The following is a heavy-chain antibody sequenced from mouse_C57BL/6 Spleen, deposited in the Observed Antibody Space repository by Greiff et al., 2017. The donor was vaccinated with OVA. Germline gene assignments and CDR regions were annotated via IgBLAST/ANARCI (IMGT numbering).Heavy chain of an antibody. D-gene: IGHD1-1*02. CDR2: IYPGDGDT. CDR1: GYAFSSSW. J-gene: IGHJ2*01. V-gene: IGHV1-82*01. CDR3: ASGGFDY. Sequence: VQLQQSGPELVKPGASVKISCKASGYAFSSSWMNWVKQRPGKGLEWIGRIYPGDGDTNYNGKLKGKATLTADKSSSTAYMLLSSLTSVDSSVFFCASGGFDYWGQGTTLTVSS.